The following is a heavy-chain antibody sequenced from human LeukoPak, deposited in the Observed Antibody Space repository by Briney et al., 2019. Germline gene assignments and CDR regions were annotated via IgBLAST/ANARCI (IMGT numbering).Heavy chain of an antibody. D-gene: IGHD4-17*01. CDR3: ARSSAPRDYGDSYGMDV. CDR2: IWYDGSNK. J-gene: IGHJ6*02. Sequence: PGGSLRLPCAASGFTFSSYGMHWVRQAPGKGLEWVAVIWYDGSNKYYADSVKGRFTISRDNSKNTLYLQMNSLRAEDTAVYYCARSSAPRDYGDSYGMDVWGQGTTVTVSS. CDR1: GFTFSSYG. V-gene: IGHV3-33*01.